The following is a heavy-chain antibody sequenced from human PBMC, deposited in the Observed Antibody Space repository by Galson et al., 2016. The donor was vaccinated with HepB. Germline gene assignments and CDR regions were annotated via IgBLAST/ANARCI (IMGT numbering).Heavy chain of an antibody. V-gene: IGHV3-23*01. D-gene: IGHD2-21*02. CDR1: GFTFSSYA. J-gene: IGHJ6*02. CDR3: AKSLLGVTLVSYYYGMDV. Sequence: SLRLSCAASGFTFSSYATSWVRQAPGKGLEWVSGISGRGGSTYYADSVEGRFTISRDNSKNPLYLQMKSLRAEDTAVYYCAKSLLGVTLVSYYYGMDVWGQGTTVTVSS. CDR2: ISGRGGST.